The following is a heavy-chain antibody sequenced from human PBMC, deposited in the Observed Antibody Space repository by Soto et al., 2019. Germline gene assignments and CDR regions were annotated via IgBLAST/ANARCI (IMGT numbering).Heavy chain of an antibody. CDR3: GRRSGLNCFDP. CDR2: IIPIFGTA. Sequence: SVKVSCKASGGTFSSYAISWVRQAPGQGLEWMGGIIPIFGTANYAQKFQGRVTITRDTSASTAYMELSSLRSEDTAVYYCGRRSGLNCFDPWGQGTLVTVSS. CDR1: GGTFSSYA. V-gene: IGHV1-69*05. J-gene: IGHJ5*02. D-gene: IGHD3-10*01.